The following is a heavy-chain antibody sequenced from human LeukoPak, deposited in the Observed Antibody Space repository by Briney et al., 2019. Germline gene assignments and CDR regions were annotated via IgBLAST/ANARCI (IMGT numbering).Heavy chain of an antibody. Sequence: SSETLSLTCTVSGGSISSSSYYWGWIRQPPGKGLEWIGSIYHSGSTYYNPSLKSRVTISVDTSKNQFSLKLSSVTAADTAVYYCARDSGPYSSSWYGNNWFDPWGQGTLVTVSS. V-gene: IGHV4-39*07. D-gene: IGHD6-13*01. CDR3: ARDSGPYSSSWYGNNWFDP. J-gene: IGHJ5*02. CDR2: IYHSGST. CDR1: GGSISSSSYY.